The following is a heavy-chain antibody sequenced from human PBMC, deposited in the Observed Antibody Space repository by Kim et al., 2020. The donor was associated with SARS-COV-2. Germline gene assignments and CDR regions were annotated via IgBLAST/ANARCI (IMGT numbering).Heavy chain of an antibody. D-gene: IGHD4-17*01. V-gene: IGHV3-48*02. Sequence: GGSLRLSCAASGFTFSSYSMNWVRQAPGKGLEWVSYISSSSSTIYYADSVKGRFTISRDNAKNSLYLQMNSLRDEDTAVYYCARDGTMTTVTGGYYYYGMDVWGPGTTVTVSS. J-gene: IGHJ6*02. CDR3: ARDGTMTTVTGGYYYYGMDV. CDR2: ISSSSSTI. CDR1: GFTFSSYS.